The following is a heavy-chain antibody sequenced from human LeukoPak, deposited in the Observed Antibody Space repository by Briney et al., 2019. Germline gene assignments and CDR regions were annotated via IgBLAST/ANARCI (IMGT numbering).Heavy chain of an antibody. CDR3: ARGGGYASPIGY. J-gene: IGHJ4*02. D-gene: IGHD5-12*01. CDR2: IYQSGST. Sequence: SETLSLTCTLSGGSISTYYWSWIRQPPGKGLEWIGYIYQSGSTNYNPPLKSRVTISVDTSKNQFSLKLSSVPAADTAVYYCARGGGYASPIGYWGQGALVTVSS. CDR1: GGSISTYY. V-gene: IGHV4-59*01.